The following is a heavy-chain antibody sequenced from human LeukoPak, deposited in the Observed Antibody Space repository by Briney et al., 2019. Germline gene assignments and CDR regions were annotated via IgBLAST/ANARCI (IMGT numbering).Heavy chain of an antibody. CDR1: GFTFSSYS. Sequence: GGSLRLSCAASGFTFSSYSMNWVRQAPGKGLEWVSSISSSSSYIYYADSVKGRFTISRDNAKNSLYLQTNSLRAEGTAVYYCAREGDYGDYLFDYWGQGTLVTVSS. CDR2: ISSSSSYI. V-gene: IGHV3-21*01. CDR3: AREGDYGDYLFDY. J-gene: IGHJ4*02. D-gene: IGHD4-17*01.